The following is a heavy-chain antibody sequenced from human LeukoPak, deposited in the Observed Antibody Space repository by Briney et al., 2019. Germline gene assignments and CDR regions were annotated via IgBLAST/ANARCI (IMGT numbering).Heavy chain of an antibody. CDR3: ARSMAYGDY. Sequence: GGSLRLSCAASGFTFSSYAMSWVRQAPGKGLEWVSAISGSDDSTYYADSVKGRFTISRDNAKNSLYLQMNSLRDEDTAVYYCARSMAYGDYWGQGTLVTVSS. V-gene: IGHV3-23*01. J-gene: IGHJ4*02. CDR1: GFTFSSYA. CDR2: ISGSDDST. D-gene: IGHD6-6*01.